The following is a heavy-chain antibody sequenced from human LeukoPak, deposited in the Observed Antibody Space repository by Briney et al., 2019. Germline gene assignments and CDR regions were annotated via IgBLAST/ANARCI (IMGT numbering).Heavy chain of an antibody. J-gene: IGHJ4*02. V-gene: IGHV3-23*01. CDR3: AKAERSILRFLNYFDY. CDR2: ISGSGGST. D-gene: IGHD3-3*01. Sequence: SGGSLRLSCAASGFTFSSYAMSWVRQAPGKGLEWVSAISGSGGSTYYADSVKGRFTISRDNSKNTLYLQMNSLRAEDTAVYYCAKAERSILRFLNYFDYWGQGTLVTVSS. CDR1: GFTFSSYA.